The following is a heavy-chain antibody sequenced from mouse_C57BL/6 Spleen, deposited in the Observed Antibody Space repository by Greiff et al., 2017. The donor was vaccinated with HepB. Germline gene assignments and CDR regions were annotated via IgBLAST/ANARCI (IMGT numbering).Heavy chain of an antibody. V-gene: IGHV1-59*01. J-gene: IGHJ4*01. Sequence: QVQLQQSGAELVRPGTSVKLSCKASGYTFTSYWMHWVKQRPGQGLEWIGVIDPSDSYTNYNQKFKGKATLTVDTSSSTAYMQLSSLTSEDSAVYYCARGEGDAMDYWGQGTSVTVSS. CDR2: IDPSDSYT. CDR1: GYTFTSYW. CDR3: ARGEGDAMDY.